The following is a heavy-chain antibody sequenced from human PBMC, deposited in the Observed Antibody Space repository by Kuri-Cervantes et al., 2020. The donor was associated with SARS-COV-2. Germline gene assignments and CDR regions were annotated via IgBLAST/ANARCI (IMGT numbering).Heavy chain of an antibody. D-gene: IGHD6-13*01. CDR2: IYYSGST. CDR3: ARHPCPYYDSSSWDWYFDL. CDR1: GGSISSSSYY. V-gene: IGHV4-39*01. J-gene: IGHJ2*01. Sequence: SETLSLTCTVSGGSISSSSYYWGWIRQPPGKGLEWIGSIYYSGSTYYNPFLKSRVTISVDTSKNQFSLKLSSVTAADTAVYYCARHPCPYYDSSSWDWYFDLWGRGTLVTVSS.